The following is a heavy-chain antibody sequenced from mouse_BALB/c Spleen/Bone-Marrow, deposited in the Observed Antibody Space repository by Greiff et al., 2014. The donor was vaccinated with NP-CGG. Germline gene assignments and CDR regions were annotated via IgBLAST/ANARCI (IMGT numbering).Heavy chain of an antibody. CDR1: GYAFSSSW. Sequence: QVQLQQSGPELVKPGASVKISCKASGYAFSSSWMNWVKQRPGQGLEWIGRIYPGDGDTNYNGKFKGKATLTADKSSSTAYMQLSSLTSVDSAVYSCARGGNYRFDYWGQGTALTVSS. J-gene: IGHJ2*01. D-gene: IGHD2-1*01. V-gene: IGHV1-82*01. CDR2: IYPGDGDT. CDR3: ARGGNYRFDY.